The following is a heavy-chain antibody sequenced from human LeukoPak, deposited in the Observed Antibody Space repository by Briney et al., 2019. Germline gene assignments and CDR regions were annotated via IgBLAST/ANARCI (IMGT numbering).Heavy chain of an antibody. D-gene: IGHD3-9*01. CDR2: ISGSGGST. Sequence: GGSLRLSCAASGFTFSSYAMSWVRQAPGKGLEWVSTISGSGGSTYYADSVKGRFTISRDNSKNTLYLQMNSLRAEDTAVYYCAKGRGNYDILTGATPFDYWGQGTLVTVSS. J-gene: IGHJ4*02. CDR3: AKGRGNYDILTGATPFDY. CDR1: GFTFSSYA. V-gene: IGHV3-23*01.